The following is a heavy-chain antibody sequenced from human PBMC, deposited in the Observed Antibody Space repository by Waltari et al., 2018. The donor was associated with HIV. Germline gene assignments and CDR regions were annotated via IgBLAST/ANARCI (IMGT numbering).Heavy chain of an antibody. CDR2: ISKSGYYV. D-gene: IGHD1-1*01. V-gene: IGHV3-21*02. CDR1: GFKFDLFS. J-gene: IGHJ4*02. Sequence: DVQLVESGGGLVKPGQSLRLSCIASGFKFDLFSMTWALQAPGGGWEWVASISKSGYYVYYSDSLKGRVTVSRDNAKESLLLQVSSLAADDTGLYFCVRDRTSETTGDFDSWGRGVPVIVSS. CDR3: VRDRTSETTGDFDS.